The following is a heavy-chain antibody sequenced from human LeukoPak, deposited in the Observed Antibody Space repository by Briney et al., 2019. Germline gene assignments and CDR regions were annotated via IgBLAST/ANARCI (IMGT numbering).Heavy chain of an antibody. CDR2: IYYSGST. V-gene: IGHV4-39*01. J-gene: IGHJ2*01. D-gene: IGHD3-3*01. CDR1: GGSISSSSYY. CDR3: ARQGSPSITIFGVVIIPHWYFDL. Sequence: SETLSLTCTVSGGSISSSSYYWGWIRQPPGKGLEWIGSIYYSGSTYYNPSLKSRVTISVDTSKNQFSLKLSSVTVADTAVYYCARQGSPSITIFGVVIIPHWYFDLWGRGTLVTVSS.